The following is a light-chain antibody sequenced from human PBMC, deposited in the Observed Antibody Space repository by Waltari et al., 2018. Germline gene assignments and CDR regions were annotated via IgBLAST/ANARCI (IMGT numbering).Light chain of an antibody. CDR1: QGIGIW. J-gene: IGKJ1*01. Sequence: DIQMTQSPSTLSASVGDTVTITCRASQGIGIWLAWYQQHPGRAPKLLIYKASILQSGVPARVSGSGSGTEFTLTIANLQPDDFATYFGHQCNTYSTFGQGTKVEIK. CDR3: HQCNTYST. V-gene: IGKV1-5*03. CDR2: KAS.